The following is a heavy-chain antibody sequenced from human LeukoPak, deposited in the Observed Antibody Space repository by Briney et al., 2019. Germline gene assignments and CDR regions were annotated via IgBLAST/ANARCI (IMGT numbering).Heavy chain of an antibody. Sequence: SETLSLTCTVSGGSISSSRYYWGWIHQAPGKGLKWIGSIFYAGSTYYNPSLKSRATISVDTSKNQFSLKLSSVTAADTAVYYCARQKSGGMDVWGQGTTVTVSS. V-gene: IGHV4-39*01. J-gene: IGHJ6*02. CDR2: IFYAGST. CDR1: GGSISSSRYY. CDR3: ARQKSGGMDV.